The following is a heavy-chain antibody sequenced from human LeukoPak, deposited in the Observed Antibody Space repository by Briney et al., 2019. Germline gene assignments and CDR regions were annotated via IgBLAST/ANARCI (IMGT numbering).Heavy chain of an antibody. CDR1: GYTFTGYY. CDR3: ARDPRYCSGGSCYWVFDY. Sequence: ASVKVSCKASGYTFTGYYMHWVRQAPGQGLEWMGRINPNSGGTNYAQKFQGRVTMTRDTSTSTVYMELSSLRSEDTAVYYCARDPRYCSGGSCYWVFDYWGQGTLVTVSS. CDR2: INPNSGGT. D-gene: IGHD2-15*01. V-gene: IGHV1-2*06. J-gene: IGHJ4*02.